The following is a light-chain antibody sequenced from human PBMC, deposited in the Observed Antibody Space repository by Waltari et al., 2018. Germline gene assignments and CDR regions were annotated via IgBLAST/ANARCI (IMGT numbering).Light chain of an antibody. J-gene: IGLJ1*01. Sequence: SALTQPASVSGSPGQSITLSCPGTIRALGTYNFVSWYQEYPGKAPKLIIYEATKRPSGVSDRFSASKSGNTASLTISGLQADDEADYSCCSYAGGTAYVFGTGTRVTVL. CDR3: CSYAGGTAYV. CDR2: EAT. V-gene: IGLV2-23*01. CDR1: IRALGTYNF.